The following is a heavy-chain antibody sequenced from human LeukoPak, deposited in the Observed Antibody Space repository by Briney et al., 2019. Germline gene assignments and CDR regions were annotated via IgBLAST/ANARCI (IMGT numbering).Heavy chain of an antibody. CDR3: ARVGYYYDSSGLQSNAFDI. J-gene: IGHJ3*02. V-gene: IGHV1-18*01. Sequence: ASVKVSCKASGYTFTSYGISWVRQAPGQGLEWMGWISAYNGNTNYAQKLQGRVTMTTDTSTTTAYMELRSLRSDDTAVYYCARVGYYYDSSGLQSNAFDIWGQGTMVTVSS. CDR1: GYTFTSYG. D-gene: IGHD3-22*01. CDR2: ISAYNGNT.